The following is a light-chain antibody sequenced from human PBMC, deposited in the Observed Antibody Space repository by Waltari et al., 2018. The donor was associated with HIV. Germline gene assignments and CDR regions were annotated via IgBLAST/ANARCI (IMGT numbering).Light chain of an antibody. Sequence: QSALTQPPSASGSPGQSVSIPCTGTNSDVGAYDFVSWYQQHPGKAPKLIIYEVNKPPSGVPDRFSGSKSGNTDSLIVFGRQAEDEGDYFCTSYAGNSNFVVFGGGTKLTVL. J-gene: IGLJ2*01. V-gene: IGLV2-8*01. CDR3: TSYAGNSNFVV. CDR2: EVN. CDR1: NSDVGAYDF.